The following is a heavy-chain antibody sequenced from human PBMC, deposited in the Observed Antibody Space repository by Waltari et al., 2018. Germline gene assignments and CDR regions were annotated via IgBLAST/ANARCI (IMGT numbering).Heavy chain of an antibody. Sequence: QVQLQESGPGLVKPSETLSLTCAVSGYSISSGYYWGWIRQPPGKGLEWIGSIYHSGSTYYNPSLKSRVTISVDTSKNQFPLKLSSVTAADTAVYYCARRITMIVRGASYYYYGMDVWGQGTTVTVSS. CDR2: IYHSGST. CDR3: ARRITMIVRGASYYYYGMDV. J-gene: IGHJ6*02. V-gene: IGHV4-38-2*01. CDR1: GYSISSGYY. D-gene: IGHD3-22*01.